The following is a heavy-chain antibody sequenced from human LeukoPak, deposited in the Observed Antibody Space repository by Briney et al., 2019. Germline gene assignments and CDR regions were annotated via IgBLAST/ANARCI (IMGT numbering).Heavy chain of an antibody. D-gene: IGHD5-24*01. CDR2: IYHSGST. CDR1: GGSISSGGYY. Sequence: PSQTLSLTCTVSGGSISSGGYYWSWIRQPPGKGLEWIGYIYHSGSTYYNPSLKSRVTISVDTSKNQFSLKLSSVTAADTAVYYCARDRGRWLHSPPQWVDYWGQGTLVTVSS. V-gene: IGHV4-30-2*01. J-gene: IGHJ4*02. CDR3: ARDRGRWLHSPPQWVDY.